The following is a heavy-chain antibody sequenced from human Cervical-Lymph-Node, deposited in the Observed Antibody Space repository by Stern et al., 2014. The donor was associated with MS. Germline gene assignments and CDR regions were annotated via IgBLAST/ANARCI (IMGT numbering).Heavy chain of an antibody. CDR1: GFTFSNYG. CDR3: ASHPSYCLGGSCFPTDY. Sequence: QVQLVQSGGGVVQPGGSLRLSCVASGFTFSNYGMHWIRQAPGKGLEWVAVIWHDGNYKYYADSVKGRFTVSRDNFKNTLYLQMNSLRAEDTAVYYCASHPSYCLGGSCFPTDYWGQGTLVTVSS. CDR2: IWHDGNYK. V-gene: IGHV3-33*01. J-gene: IGHJ4*02. D-gene: IGHD2-15*01.